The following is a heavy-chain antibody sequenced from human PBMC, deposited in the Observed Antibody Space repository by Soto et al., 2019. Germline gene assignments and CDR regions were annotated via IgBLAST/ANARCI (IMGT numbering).Heavy chain of an antibody. Sequence: EVQLLESGGGLVQPGGSLRLSCAASGFTFSSYAMSWVRQAPGKGLEWVSAISGSGGSTYYADSVKGRFTISRDNSKNTLYLQMNSLRSEDTAVYYCAKECNIVVVPAAIGFDPWGQGTLVTVSS. J-gene: IGHJ5*02. D-gene: IGHD2-2*01. CDR1: GFTFSSYA. CDR3: AKECNIVVVPAAIGFDP. CDR2: ISGSGGST. V-gene: IGHV3-23*01.